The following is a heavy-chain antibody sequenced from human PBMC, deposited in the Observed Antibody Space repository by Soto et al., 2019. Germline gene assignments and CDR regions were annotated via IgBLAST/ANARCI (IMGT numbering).Heavy chain of an antibody. CDR2: IRSKGDGGTA. V-gene: IGHV3-15*01. D-gene: IGHD3-10*01. J-gene: IGHJ4*02. Sequence: GGSLRPSCAASGFTFSDAWTNWVRQAPGKGLEWVGRIRSKGDGGTADSPAPVKARFTTSRDDSTNMLYMQMDSLKTEDTGVYYCTTDLMYATGSYYWGQGTLVTVSA. CDR3: TTDLMYATGSYY. CDR1: GFTFSDAW.